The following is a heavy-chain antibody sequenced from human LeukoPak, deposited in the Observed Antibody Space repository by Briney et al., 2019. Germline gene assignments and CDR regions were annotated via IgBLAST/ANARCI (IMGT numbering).Heavy chain of an antibody. V-gene: IGHV3-7*01. Sequence: PGGSLRLSCAASGFTFSSYWMSWVRQAPGKGLEWVANIKQDGSEKYYVDSVKGRFTISRDNSKNTLDLQMNSLRTEDTAVYYCAKGVGTRGPHFDSWGQGTLVTVSS. J-gene: IGHJ4*02. D-gene: IGHD1-26*01. CDR2: IKQDGSEK. CDR1: GFTFSSYW. CDR3: AKGVGTRGPHFDS.